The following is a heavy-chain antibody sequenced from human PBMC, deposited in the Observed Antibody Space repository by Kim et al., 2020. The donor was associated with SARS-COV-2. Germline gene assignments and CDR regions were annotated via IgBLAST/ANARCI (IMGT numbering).Heavy chain of an antibody. Sequence: GGSLRLSCAASGYTVTYSYMGWVRQAPGKGLEWVSFIYSGGNTIYADSVKGRLIISRDHSKNTLYLQMNSLRAEDTAVYYGATVVIYYDAGYIKNWGQGTLVIVSS. J-gene: IGHJ1*01. CDR2: IYSGGNT. D-gene: IGHD3-22*01. V-gene: IGHV3-66*01. CDR1: GYTVTYSY. CDR3: ATVVIYYDAGYIKN.